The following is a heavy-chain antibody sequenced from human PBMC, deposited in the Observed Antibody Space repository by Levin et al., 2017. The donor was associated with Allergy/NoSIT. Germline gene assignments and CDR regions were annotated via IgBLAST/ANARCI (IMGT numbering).Heavy chain of an antibody. D-gene: IGHD3-10*01. Sequence: GGSLRLSCAGSGFTFSDYWMSWVRQAPGKGLEWVANIKDDGTEKYYVDSVKGRFTISRDNAKNSLYLQMNSLRVDDTAVYHCARRRGDGSWGQGTLVTVSS. CDR1: GFTFSDYW. J-gene: IGHJ4*02. CDR2: IKDDGTEK. V-gene: IGHV3-7*01. CDR3: ARRRGDGS.